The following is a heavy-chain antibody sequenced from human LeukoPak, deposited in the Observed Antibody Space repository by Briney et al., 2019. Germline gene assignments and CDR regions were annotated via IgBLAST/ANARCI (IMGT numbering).Heavy chain of an antibody. J-gene: IGHJ4*02. D-gene: IGHD3-22*01. Sequence: SVKVSCKASGGSFNSYAFSWVRQAPGQGLEWMGRTIPIFGTAYYAQKFQGRVTITADESTSTVYMELRSLRSEDTAMYYRARAYYFDGSGYYLPLDSWGQGTLVTVSS. CDR2: TIPIFGTA. CDR3: ARAYYFDGSGYYLPLDS. CDR1: GGSFNSYA. V-gene: IGHV1-69*15.